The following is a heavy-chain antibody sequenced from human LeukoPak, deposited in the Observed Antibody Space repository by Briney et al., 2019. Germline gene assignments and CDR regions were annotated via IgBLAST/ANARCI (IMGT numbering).Heavy chain of an antibody. V-gene: IGHV1-46*01. CDR2: INPSGGST. D-gene: IGHD2-2*01. CDR1: GYTFTSYY. Sequence: ASVKVSCKASGYTFTSYYMHWVRQAPGQGLEWMGIINPSGGSTSYAQKFQGRVTMTRDMSTSTVYMELSSLRSEDTAVYYCARADCSSTSCYPDYGDYDYWGQGTLVTVSS. J-gene: IGHJ4*02. CDR3: ARADCSSTSCYPDYGDYDY.